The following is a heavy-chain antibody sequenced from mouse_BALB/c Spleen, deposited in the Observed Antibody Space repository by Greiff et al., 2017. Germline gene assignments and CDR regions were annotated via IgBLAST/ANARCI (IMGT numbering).Heavy chain of an antibody. J-gene: IGHJ3*01. V-gene: IGHV3-2*02. Sequence: EVKLQESGPGLVKPSQSLSLTCTVTGYSITSDYAWNWIRQFPGNKLEWMGYISYSGSTSYNPSLKSRISITRDTSKNQFFLQLNSVTTEDTATYYCARLNWGFAYWGQGTLVTVSA. CDR1: GYSITSDYA. CDR3: ARLNWGFAY. D-gene: IGHD4-1*01. CDR2: ISYSGST.